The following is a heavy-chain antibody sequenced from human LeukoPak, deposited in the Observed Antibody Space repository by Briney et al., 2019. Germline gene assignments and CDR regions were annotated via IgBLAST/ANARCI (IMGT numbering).Heavy chain of an antibody. V-gene: IGHV1-8*01. CDR2: MNPNSGNT. J-gene: IGHJ3*02. CDR1: GYTFTSYD. Sequence: GASMKVSCKASGYTFTSYDINWVRQATGQGLEWMGWMNPNSGNTGYAQKFQGRVTMTRNTSISTAYMELSSPRSEDTAVYYCARVLLWFGESLGAFDIWGQGTMVTVSS. D-gene: IGHD3-10*01. CDR3: ARVLLWFGESLGAFDI.